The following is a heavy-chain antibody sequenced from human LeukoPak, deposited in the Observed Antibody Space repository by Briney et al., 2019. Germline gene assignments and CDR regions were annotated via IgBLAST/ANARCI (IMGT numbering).Heavy chain of an antibody. V-gene: IGHV1-18*01. CDR2: ISAYNGNT. Sequence: ASVKVSCKASGYTFTSYGISWVRQAPGQGLEWMGWISAYNGNTNYAQKLQGRVTMTTDTSTSTAYMELRSLRSEDTAVYYCASRPSLLVATTNDDAFDIWGQGTMVTVSS. J-gene: IGHJ3*02. CDR3: ASRPSLLVATTNDDAFDI. D-gene: IGHD5-12*01. CDR1: GYTFTSYG.